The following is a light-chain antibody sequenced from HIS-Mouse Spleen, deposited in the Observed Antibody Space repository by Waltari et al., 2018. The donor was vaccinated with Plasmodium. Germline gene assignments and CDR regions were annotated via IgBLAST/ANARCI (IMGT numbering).Light chain of an antibody. V-gene: IGKV3-15*01. CDR3: QQYNNWSFT. CDR2: GAS. CDR1: QSVSSN. J-gene: IGKJ3*01. Sequence: EIVMTQSPATLSVSPGERATPSCRASQSVSSNLAWYQQKPGQAPRLLIYGASTRATGIPAMFSGSGSGTEFTLTISSLQSVDFAVYYCQQYNNWSFTFGPGTKVDIK.